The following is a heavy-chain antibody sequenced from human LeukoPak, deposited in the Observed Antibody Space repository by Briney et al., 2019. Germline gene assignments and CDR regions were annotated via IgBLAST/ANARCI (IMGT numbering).Heavy chain of an antibody. CDR3: AKERGYSYGPLDYYYCMDV. Sequence: GGSLRLSCAASGFTFSSYSMNWVRQAPGKGLEWVSSISSSTSYIYYADSVKGRFTISRDNAKNSLYLQMNSLRAEDTAVYYCAKERGYSYGPLDYYYCMDVWGKGTAVTVSS. D-gene: IGHD5-18*01. CDR1: GFTFSSYS. V-gene: IGHV3-21*01. CDR2: ISSSTSYI. J-gene: IGHJ6*03.